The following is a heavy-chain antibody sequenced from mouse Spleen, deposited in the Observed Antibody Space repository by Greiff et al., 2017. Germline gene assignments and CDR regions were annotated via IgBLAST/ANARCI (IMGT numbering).Heavy chain of an antibody. CDR1: GFNIKDYY. CDR3: TGYRYAYYAMDY. J-gene: IGHJ4*01. Sequence: EVKLEESGAELVRPGASVKLSCTASGFNIKDYYMHWVKQRPEQGLEWIGRIDPEDGDTEYAPKFQGKATMTADTSSNTAYLQLSSLTSEDTAVYYCTGYRYAYYAMDYWGQGTSVTVSS. V-gene: IGHV14-1*01. CDR2: IDPEDGDT. D-gene: IGHD2-14*01.